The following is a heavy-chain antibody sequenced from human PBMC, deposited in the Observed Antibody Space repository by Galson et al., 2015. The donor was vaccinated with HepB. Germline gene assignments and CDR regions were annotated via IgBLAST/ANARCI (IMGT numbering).Heavy chain of an antibody. CDR3: ARAPHAFDI. CDR1: WCSVSRNSVA. Sequence: CAIPWCSVSRNSVAWYWIRQSPSRGLEWLGRTYYRSKWYNDYAVSVKSRITINADTSKNQFSLQLNSVTPEDTAMYYCARAPHAFDIWGQGTMVTVSS. V-gene: IGHV6-1*01. J-gene: IGHJ3*02. CDR2: TYYRSKWYN.